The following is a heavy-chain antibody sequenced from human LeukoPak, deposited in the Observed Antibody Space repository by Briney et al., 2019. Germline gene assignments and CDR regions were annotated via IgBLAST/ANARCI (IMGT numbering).Heavy chain of an antibody. CDR3: ARDSRQWNHPTYYYYCMDV. Sequence: EASVKVSCKASGYTFTSYDINWVRQATGQGLEWMGWMNPNSGNTGYAQKFQGRVTMTRNTSISTAYMELSSLRSEDTAVYYCARDSRQWNHPTYYYYCMDVWGKGTTVTVSS. CDR1: GYTFTSYD. V-gene: IGHV1-8*01. D-gene: IGHD1-1*01. J-gene: IGHJ6*03. CDR2: MNPNSGNT.